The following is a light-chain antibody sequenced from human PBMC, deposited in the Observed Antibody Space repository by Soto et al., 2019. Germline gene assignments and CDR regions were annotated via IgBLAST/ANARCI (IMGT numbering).Light chain of an antibody. V-gene: IGKV1-6*01. CDR2: SAS. Sequence: IQMTQSPSSLSASVGDRVTITCRASQGVRDDVGWYQQKPGKAPKLLIYSASTLQSGVPSRVSGSGSGTDFTLTNSCLQPEDFAAYYCLQENSYPLTFGGGTKVEIK. CDR1: QGVRDD. J-gene: IGKJ4*01. CDR3: LQENSYPLT.